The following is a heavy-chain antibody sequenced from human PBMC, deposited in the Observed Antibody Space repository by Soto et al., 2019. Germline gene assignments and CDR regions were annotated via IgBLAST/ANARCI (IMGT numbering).Heavy chain of an antibody. CDR2: INPYTGGT. V-gene: IGHV1-2*02. CDR1: GYTFTGYY. J-gene: IGHJ6*02. Sequence: ASVKVSCKASGYTFTGYYVPWVRQAPGQGPECMGWINPYTGGTNYAQKFQGRVTMTRDTSISTAYMELSKLISDDTAVYYCATQFHHCGGDCYRGPYFGMDVWGQGTTVTVSS. CDR3: ATQFHHCGGDCYRGPYFGMDV. D-gene: IGHD2-21*02.